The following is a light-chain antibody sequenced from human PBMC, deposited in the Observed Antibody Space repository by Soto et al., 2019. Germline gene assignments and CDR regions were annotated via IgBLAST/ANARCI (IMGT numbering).Light chain of an antibody. CDR1: SSDVGGYNF. Sequence: QSALTQPASVSGSPGQSITISCTGTSSDVGGYNFVSWYQHHPAKAPKPMIYDVSNRPSGVSNRFSGSKSGNTASLTISGLQAEDEAHYYCSSFTSSDTLVVFGGGTKVTVL. CDR3: SSFTSSDTLVV. V-gene: IGLV2-14*03. CDR2: DVS. J-gene: IGLJ2*01.